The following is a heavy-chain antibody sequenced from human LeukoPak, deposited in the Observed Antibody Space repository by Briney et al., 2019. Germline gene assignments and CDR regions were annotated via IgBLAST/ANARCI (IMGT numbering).Heavy chain of an antibody. J-gene: IGHJ4*02. CDR3: SIRYSGSYNDY. D-gene: IGHD1-26*01. Sequence: GESLKISCNGSGYSFSSYWIDWVRQMPGKGLEWMGIIYPGDSDIRYSTSFQGQVPNPADKSISPAFLQWTSLEASETASYYLSIRYSGSYNDYWGQGTLVTVSS. V-gene: IGHV5-51*06. CDR1: GYSFSSYW. CDR2: IYPGDSDI.